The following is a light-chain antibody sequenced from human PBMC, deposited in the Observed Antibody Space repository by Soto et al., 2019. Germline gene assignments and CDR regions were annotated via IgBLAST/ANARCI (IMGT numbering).Light chain of an antibody. V-gene: IGKV1-5*03. CDR3: QQYDRSAMT. Sequence: DIQMTQSPSTLSASVGDRVTITCRASQRISSWLAWYQQKPGKAPKLLIYKASSLESGVPSRFSGSGSGTEFTLTISSLQPDDFATYYCQQYDRSAMTFGQGTKVEIK. J-gene: IGKJ1*01. CDR1: QRISSW. CDR2: KAS.